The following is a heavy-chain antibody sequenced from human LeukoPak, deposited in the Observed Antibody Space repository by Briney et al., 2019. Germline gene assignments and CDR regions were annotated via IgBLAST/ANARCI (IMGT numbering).Heavy chain of an antibody. CDR1: GYSISSGYY. J-gene: IGHJ4*02. CDR2: IRHSGST. CDR3: ASRVNSLDY. D-gene: IGHD4-23*01. V-gene: IGHV4-38-2*02. Sequence: PSETLSLTCTVSGYSISSGYYWGWIRQPPGKGLEWIGSIRHSGSTYYNPSLKSRVTISVDTSKNQFSLRLSSVTAADTAVYYCASRVNSLDYWGQGTLVTVSS.